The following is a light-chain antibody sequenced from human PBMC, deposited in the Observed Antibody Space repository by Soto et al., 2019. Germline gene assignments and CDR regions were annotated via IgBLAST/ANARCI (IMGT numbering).Light chain of an antibody. CDR1: QSVSSSS. V-gene: IGKV3D-20*02. J-gene: IGKJ4*01. CDR2: GAS. Sequence: EIVLTQSPGTLSLSPGERATLSCRASQSVSSSSLAWYQQKPGQAPRLLIYGASSRATGIPDRFRGSGSGADFTLTISSLEPEDFALYYCQQHINWPLTFGGGTKVDIK. CDR3: QQHINWPLT.